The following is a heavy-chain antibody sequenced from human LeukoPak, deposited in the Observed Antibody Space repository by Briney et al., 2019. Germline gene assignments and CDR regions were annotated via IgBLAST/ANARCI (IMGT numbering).Heavy chain of an antibody. V-gene: IGHV3-30-3*01. CDR3: ARDGSSSGSGSSVSLHP. Sequence: GGSLRLSCAASGFTFSSYAMHWVRQAPGKGLEWVAVISYDGSNKYYADSVKGRFTISRDNSKNTLYLQMNSLRAEDTAVYYCARDGSSSGSGSSVSLHPWGQGTLVTVSS. J-gene: IGHJ5*02. CDR2: ISYDGSNK. D-gene: IGHD3-10*01. CDR1: GFTFSSYA.